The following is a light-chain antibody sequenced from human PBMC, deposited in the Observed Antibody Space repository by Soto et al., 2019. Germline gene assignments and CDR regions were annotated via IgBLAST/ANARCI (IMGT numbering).Light chain of an antibody. CDR2: GNT. Sequence: QSVLTQPPSVSGAPGQGVTISCTGSSSNIGAGYDVQWYQQLPGTAPKLLIYGNTNRPSGVADRFSGSKSGTSASLAITGLQAEDEADYYCQSYDSSLSAHDVFGTGTKLTVL. J-gene: IGLJ1*01. CDR1: SSNIGAGYD. CDR3: QSYDSSLSAHDV. V-gene: IGLV1-40*01.